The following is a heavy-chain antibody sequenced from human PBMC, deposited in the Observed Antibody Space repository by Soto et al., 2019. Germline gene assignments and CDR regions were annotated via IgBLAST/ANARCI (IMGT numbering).Heavy chain of an antibody. Sequence: PGGSLRLSGAASGFTFSNYEMSWVRQAPGKGLEWISYISSTASHIYYADSVKGRVTISRDNAKNSLYLQMNSLRVEDTAVYYCARENYDISGYFLDYWGQGRLVTVSS. D-gene: IGHD3-22*01. CDR2: ISSTASHI. CDR1: GFTFSNYE. J-gene: IGHJ4*02. V-gene: IGHV3-48*03. CDR3: ARENYDISGYFLDY.